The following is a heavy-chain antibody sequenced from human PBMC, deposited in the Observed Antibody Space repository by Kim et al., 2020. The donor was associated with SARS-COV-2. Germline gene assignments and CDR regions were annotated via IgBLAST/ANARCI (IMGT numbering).Heavy chain of an antibody. V-gene: IGHV3-13*01. D-gene: IGHD6-13*01. J-gene: IGHJ3*02. CDR3: ARGYSSSWYWAFDI. Sequence: YPGSLKGRFTISRETAKNSLYLQMNSLGAGDTAVYYCARGYSSSWYWAFDIWGQGTMVTVSS.